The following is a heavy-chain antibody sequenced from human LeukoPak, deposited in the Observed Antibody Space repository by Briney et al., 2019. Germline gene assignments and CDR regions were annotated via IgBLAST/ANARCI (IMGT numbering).Heavy chain of an antibody. J-gene: IGHJ3*02. CDR1: GGSFSGYY. CDR2: ITSSSSYI. V-gene: IGHV3-21*01. D-gene: IGHD1-7*01. CDR3: ARDPGTTQTLHDAFDI. Sequence: SSETLSLTCAVYGGSFSGYYWSWIRQAPGKGLEWVSSITSSSSYIYYADSLKGRFTISRDNAKNSLYLQMNSLRAEDTAVYYCARDPGTTQTLHDAFDIWGQGTMVTVSS.